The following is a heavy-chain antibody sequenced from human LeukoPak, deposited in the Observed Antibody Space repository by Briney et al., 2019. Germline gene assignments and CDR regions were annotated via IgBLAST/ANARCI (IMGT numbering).Heavy chain of an antibody. V-gene: IGHV3-11*04. D-gene: IGHD3-3*01. CDR1: GFTFSDYY. Sequence: GGSLRLSCAASGFTFSDYYMSWIRQAPGKGLEWVSYISSSSSTIYYADSVKGRFTISRDNAKNSLYLQMNSLRAEDTAVYYCARDTGGVTIFGVVIPYYYMDVWGKGTTVTVSS. CDR2: ISSSSSTI. CDR3: ARDTGGVTIFGVVIPYYYMDV. J-gene: IGHJ6*03.